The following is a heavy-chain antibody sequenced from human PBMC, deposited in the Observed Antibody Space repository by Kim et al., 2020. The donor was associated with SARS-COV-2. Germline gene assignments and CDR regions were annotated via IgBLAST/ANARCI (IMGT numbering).Heavy chain of an antibody. V-gene: IGHV4-31*02. J-gene: IGHJ4*02. CDR2: T. Sequence: TPRTPSLKSRVSISVDTSTNQFSLKLSSVTAADTAVYYCARAPPGGYFDYWGQGTLVTVSS. CDR3: ARAPPGGYFDY. D-gene: IGHD3-16*01.